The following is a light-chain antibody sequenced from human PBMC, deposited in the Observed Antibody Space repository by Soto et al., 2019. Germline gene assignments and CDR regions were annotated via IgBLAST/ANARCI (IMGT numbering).Light chain of an antibody. CDR1: QGISTY. J-gene: IGKJ1*01. CDR2: AAS. Sequence: DIQMTQSPSSLSASVGDRVTITCRASQGISTYLVWYQQKPGTVPKLLFFAASTLQSGVPSRFSGSGSGTDFTLPISSLQPEDVGNYCCQNYNGAPWTFGQGTKVEIK. V-gene: IGKV1-27*01. CDR3: QNYNGAPWT.